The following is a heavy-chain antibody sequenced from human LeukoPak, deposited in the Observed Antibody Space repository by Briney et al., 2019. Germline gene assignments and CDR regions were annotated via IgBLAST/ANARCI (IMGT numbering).Heavy chain of an antibody. Sequence: GGSLRLSCAASGFTFSSYAMSWVRQAPGKGLEWVSAISGSGGSTYYADSVKGRFTISRDNSKNTLYLQMNSLRAEDTAVYYCAKGEYGGSGIRSWVFDYWGQGTLVTVSS. CDR2: ISGSGGST. CDR1: GFTFSSYA. D-gene: IGHD3-10*01. CDR3: AKGEYGGSGIRSWVFDY. J-gene: IGHJ4*02. V-gene: IGHV3-23*01.